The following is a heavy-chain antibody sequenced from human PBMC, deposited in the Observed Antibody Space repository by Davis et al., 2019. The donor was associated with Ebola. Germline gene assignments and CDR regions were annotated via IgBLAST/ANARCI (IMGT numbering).Heavy chain of an antibody. CDR1: GFTFSSYA. Sequence: GESLKISCAASGFTFSSYAMHWVRQAPGKGLEWVAVISYDGSNKYYADSVKGRFTISRDNAKNSLYLQMNSLRAEDTAVYYCARDWRGYSVYWGQGTLVTVSS. J-gene: IGHJ4*02. CDR2: ISYDGSNK. CDR3: ARDWRGYSVY. D-gene: IGHD5-18*01. V-gene: IGHV3-30*04.